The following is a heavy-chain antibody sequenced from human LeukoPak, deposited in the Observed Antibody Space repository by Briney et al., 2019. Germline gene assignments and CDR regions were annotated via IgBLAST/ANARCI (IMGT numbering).Heavy chain of an antibody. CDR3: ARGSVHSPPPLDY. D-gene: IGHD1-1*01. CDR2: ISYDGTYK. J-gene: IGHJ4*02. Sequence: GGSLRLSCAASGFTFNTYPLHWVRQAPGKGLEWVAVISYDGTYKYYADSVRGRFTISRDNSKNTLYLQVNSLRTEDTAVYYCARGSVHSPPPLDYWGQGTLVTVSS. CDR1: GFTFNTYP. V-gene: IGHV3-30-3*01.